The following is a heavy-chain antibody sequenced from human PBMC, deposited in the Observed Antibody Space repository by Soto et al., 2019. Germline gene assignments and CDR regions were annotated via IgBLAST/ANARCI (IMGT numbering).Heavy chain of an antibody. V-gene: IGHV3-48*02. Sequence: PGGSLRLSCAASGFTLSTYSLNWVRQAPRKGLEWLSYISGSSNTIYYADSVKGRFTISRDNAKNSLYLQMNSLRDEDTAVYFCAREARIYYGSGSYYWSSVGSENWFDPWGQGTLVTVSS. CDR2: ISGSSNTI. CDR3: AREARIYYGSGSYYWSSVGSENWFDP. D-gene: IGHD3-10*01. J-gene: IGHJ5*02. CDR1: GFTLSTYS.